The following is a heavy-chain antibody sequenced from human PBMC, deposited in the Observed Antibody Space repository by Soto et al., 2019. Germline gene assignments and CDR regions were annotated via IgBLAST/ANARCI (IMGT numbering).Heavy chain of an antibody. Sequence: GGSLRVSCAASGFTFSSYAMSWVRQAPGEGLEWVSAISGSGGSTYYADSVKGRFTISRDNSKNTLYLQMNSLRAEDTAVCYCAKGGRYRYYYGSGSYPMDVWGKGTTVTVSS. CDR3: AKGGRYRYYYGSGSYPMDV. CDR2: ISGSGGST. V-gene: IGHV3-23*01. J-gene: IGHJ6*03. D-gene: IGHD3-10*01. CDR1: GFTFSSYA.